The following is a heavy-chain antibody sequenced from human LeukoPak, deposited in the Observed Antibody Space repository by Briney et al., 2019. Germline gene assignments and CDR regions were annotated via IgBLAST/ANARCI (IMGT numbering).Heavy chain of an antibody. CDR3: ARAGSGSGWYFDY. J-gene: IGHJ4*02. D-gene: IGHD6-19*01. CDR1: GYTFTSYY. V-gene: IGHV1-46*01. Sequence: ASVKVSCKASGYTFTSYYMHWVRQAPGQGLEWMGIISPSDGSTSYAQKFQGRVAMTTDTSTTTAYMELRGLRFNDTAVYYCARAGSGSGWYFDYWGQGTLVTVSS. CDR2: ISPSDGST.